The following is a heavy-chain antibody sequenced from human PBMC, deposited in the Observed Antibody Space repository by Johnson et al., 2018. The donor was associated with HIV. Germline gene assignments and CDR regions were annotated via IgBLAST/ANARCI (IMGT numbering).Heavy chain of an antibody. J-gene: IGHJ3*02. CDR3: ARVKSYGNWGSRKGGRESRAAFDI. D-gene: IGHD7-27*01. CDR1: GFTFSSYW. CDR2: IKQDGSEK. V-gene: IGHV3-7*01. Sequence: HLVESGGGVVQPGRSLRLSCAASGFTFSSYWMSWVRQAPGKGLEWVANIKQDGSEKYYVDSVKGRFTISRDNAKNSLYLQMNSLRAEDTAVYYCARVKSYGNWGSRKGGRESRAAFDIWGQGTMVTVSS.